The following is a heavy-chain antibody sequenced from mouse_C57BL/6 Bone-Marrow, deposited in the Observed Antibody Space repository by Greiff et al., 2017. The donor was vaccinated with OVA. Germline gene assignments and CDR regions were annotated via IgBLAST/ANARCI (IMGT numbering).Heavy chain of an antibody. J-gene: IGHJ4*01. V-gene: IGHV5-6*01. CDR1: GFTFSSYG. Sequence: DVHLVESGGDLVKPGGSLKLSCAASGFTFSSYGMSWVRQTPDKRLEWVATISSDGSYTDYPHSVKGRFTISRDNAKNTLYLQMSSLKSEDTAMYYCARHRYAMDYWGQGTSVTVSS. CDR3: ARHRYAMDY. CDR2: ISSDGSYT.